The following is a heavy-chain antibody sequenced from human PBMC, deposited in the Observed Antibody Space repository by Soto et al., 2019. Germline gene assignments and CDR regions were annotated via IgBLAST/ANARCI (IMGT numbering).Heavy chain of an antibody. Sequence: SLRLSFAASGFTVSSYGIHWVRPPPGKGLEWVAVISYDGSHKFYADSVKGRFTISRDNAKNSLYLQMNSLRAEDTAVYYCANRDGYNRGSWGQGTLVTVSS. CDR2: ISYDGSHK. V-gene: IGHV3-30*18. J-gene: IGHJ5*02. CDR1: GFTVSSYG. D-gene: IGHD5-12*01. CDR3: ANRDGYNRGS.